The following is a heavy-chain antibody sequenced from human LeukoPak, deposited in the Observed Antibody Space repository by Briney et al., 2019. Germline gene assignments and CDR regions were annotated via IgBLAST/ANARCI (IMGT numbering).Heavy chain of an antibody. Sequence: PSETLSLTCAVSGGSISSGGYSWSWIRQPPGKGLEWIGYIYHSGSTYYNPSLKSRVTISVDRSKNQFSLKLSSVTAADTAVYYCVRGAPWDPPDYWGQGTLVTVSS. D-gene: IGHD1-26*01. V-gene: IGHV4-30-2*01. J-gene: IGHJ4*02. CDR1: GGSISSGGYS. CDR3: VRGAPWDPPDY. CDR2: IYHSGST.